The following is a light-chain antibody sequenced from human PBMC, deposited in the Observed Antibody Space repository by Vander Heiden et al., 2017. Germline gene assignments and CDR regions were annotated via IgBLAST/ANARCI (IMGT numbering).Light chain of an antibody. CDR1: CGDIGGFKF. CDR3: SSYSSSRNHVV. V-gene: IGLV2-14*03. CDR2: DGS. J-gene: IGLJ2*01. Sequence: QSALPQPASVSGAPGQSITLPFTGGCGDIGGFKFVSWYQQHPGKAPKLIIYDGSDRPSGVSNRFSGSQSDKTASLTISGLQAEDEADYFCSSYSSSRNHVVFGGGTKLTVL.